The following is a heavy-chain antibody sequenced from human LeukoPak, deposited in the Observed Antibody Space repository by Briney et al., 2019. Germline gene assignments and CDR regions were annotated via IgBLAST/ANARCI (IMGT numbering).Heavy chain of an antibody. CDR3: ARVIDPGYYYDSSGYYFDY. D-gene: IGHD3-22*01. J-gene: IGHJ4*02. CDR1: GGSISSYY. V-gene: IGHV4-59*01. Sequence: SETLSLTCTVSGGSISSYYWSRIRQPPGKGLEWIGYIYCSGSTNYNPSLKSRVTISVDTSKNQFSLKLSSVTAADTAVYYCARVIDPGYYYDSSGYYFDYWGQGTLVTVSS. CDR2: IYCSGST.